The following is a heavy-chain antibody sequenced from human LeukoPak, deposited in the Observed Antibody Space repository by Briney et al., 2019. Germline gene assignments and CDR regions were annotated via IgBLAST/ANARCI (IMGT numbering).Heavy chain of an antibody. CDR2: INTHTGNP. J-gene: IGHJ4*02. D-gene: IGHD2-15*01. CDR1: GYTFTNYA. V-gene: IGHV7-4-1*02. Sequence: GASVKVSCKASGYTFTNYAMNWVRQAPGQGLEWMGWINTHTGNPTYAQGFTGRFVFSLDTSVTTAYLQISSLKAEDTAVYYCARGGGGYCTDGTCYGDYWGQGTLVTVSS. CDR3: ARGGGGYCTDGTCYGDY.